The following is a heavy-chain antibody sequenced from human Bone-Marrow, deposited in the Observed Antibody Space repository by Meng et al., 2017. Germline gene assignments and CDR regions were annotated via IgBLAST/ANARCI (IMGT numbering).Heavy chain of an antibody. CDR3: ARDRGMDV. CDR1: GFTFSSYW. V-gene: IGHV3-74*01. Sequence: GESLKISCAASGFTFSSYWMHWVRQAPGKGLVWVSRIKSDGSSTSYADCVKGRFTISRDNAKNTLYLQMNSLRAEDTAVYYCARDRGMDVWGQGTTVTVSS. CDR2: IKSDGSST. J-gene: IGHJ6*02.